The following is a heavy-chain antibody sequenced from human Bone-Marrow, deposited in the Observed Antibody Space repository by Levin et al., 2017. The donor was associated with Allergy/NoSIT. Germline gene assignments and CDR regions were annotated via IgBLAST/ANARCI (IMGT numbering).Heavy chain of an antibody. J-gene: IGHJ6*02. CDR2: MNPNSGNT. CDR3: ARANIVVVPADLYYGMDV. D-gene: IGHD2-2*01. V-gene: IGHV1-8*01. CDR1: GYTFTSYD. Sequence: ASVKVSCKASGYTFTSYDINWVRQATGQGLEWMGWMNPNSGNTGYAQKFQGRVTMTRNTSISTAYMELSSLRSEDTAVYYCARANIVVVPADLYYGMDVWGQGTTVTVSS.